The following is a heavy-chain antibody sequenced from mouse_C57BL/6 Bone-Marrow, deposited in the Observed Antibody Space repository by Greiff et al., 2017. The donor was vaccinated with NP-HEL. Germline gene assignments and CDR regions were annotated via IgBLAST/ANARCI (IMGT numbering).Heavy chain of an antibody. V-gene: IGHV5-9*01. CDR2: ISGGGGNT. CDR3: ARPHYYGSSSWFAY. D-gene: IGHD1-1*01. CDR1: GFTFSSYT. Sequence: EVKLVESGGGLVKPGGSLKLSCAASGFTFSSYTMSWVRQTPEKRLEWVATISGGGGNTYYPDSVKGRFPISRDNAKNTLYLQMSSLRSEDTALYYCARPHYYGSSSWFAYWGQGTLVTVSA. J-gene: IGHJ3*01.